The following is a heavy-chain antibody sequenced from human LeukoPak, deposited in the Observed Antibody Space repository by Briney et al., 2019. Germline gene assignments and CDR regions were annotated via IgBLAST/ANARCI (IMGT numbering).Heavy chain of an antibody. CDR2: IYYSGST. D-gene: IGHD5-24*01. V-gene: IGHV4-39*07. CDR1: GGSISSSSYY. CDR3: AEKGMATPTWGAFDI. J-gene: IGHJ3*02. Sequence: PSETLSLTCTVSGGSISSSSYYWGWIRQPPGKGLEWIGSIYYSGSTYYNPSLKSRVTISVDTSKNQFSLKLSSVTAADTAAYYCAEKGMATPTWGAFDIWGQGTVVTVPS.